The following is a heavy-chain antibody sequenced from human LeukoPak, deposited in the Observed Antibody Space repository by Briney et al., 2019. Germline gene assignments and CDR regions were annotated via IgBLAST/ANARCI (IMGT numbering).Heavy chain of an antibody. Sequence: GGSLRLSCAASGFTFSSYGMHWVRQAPGKGLEWVAFIRYDGSNKYYADSVKGRFTISRDNSKNTLYLQMNSLRAEDTAVYYCAKDQSAGVRFLEWLLYRSPDYWGQGTLVTVSS. V-gene: IGHV3-30*02. D-gene: IGHD3-3*01. CDR2: IRYDGSNK. CDR3: AKDQSAGVRFLEWLLYRSPDY. J-gene: IGHJ4*02. CDR1: GFTFSSYG.